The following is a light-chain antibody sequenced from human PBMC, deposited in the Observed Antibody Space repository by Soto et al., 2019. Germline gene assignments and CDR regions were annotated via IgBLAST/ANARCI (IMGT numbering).Light chain of an antibody. Sequence: DIQMTQSPSTLSASVGDRVTITCRASESISSWLAWYQQKPGKAPKLLIYDASNLESGVPSRFSGSGSGTEFTLTISSLQPDDFATYYCHQYNTYSRTFGQGTKVDI. CDR2: DAS. J-gene: IGKJ1*01. V-gene: IGKV1-5*01. CDR3: HQYNTYSRT. CDR1: ESISSW.